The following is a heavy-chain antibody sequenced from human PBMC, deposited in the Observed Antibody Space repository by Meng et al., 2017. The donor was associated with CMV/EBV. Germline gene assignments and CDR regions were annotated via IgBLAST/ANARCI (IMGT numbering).Heavy chain of an antibody. D-gene: IGHD2-2*01. V-gene: IGHV4-4*07. J-gene: IGHJ4*02. CDR3: AREDIVVVPAARGFDY. CDR1: GGSIISYY. Sequence: PGRANPSHTLALTSMFSGGSIISYYWSWIRHPAGKGLEWIGRIYTSGSTNYNPSLKSRVTMSVDTSKNQFSLKLSSVTAADTAVYYCAREDIVVVPAARGFDYWGQGTLVTVSS. CDR2: IYTSGST.